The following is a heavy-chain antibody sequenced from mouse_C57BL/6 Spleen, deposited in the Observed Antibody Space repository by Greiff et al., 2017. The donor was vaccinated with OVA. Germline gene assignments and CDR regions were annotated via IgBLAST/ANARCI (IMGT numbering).Heavy chain of an antibody. CDR1: GYTFTDYE. CDR3: TRSTRYFDV. J-gene: IGHJ1*03. Sequence: VHLVESGAELVRPGASVTLSCKASGYTFTDYEMHWVKQTPVHGLEWIGAIDPETGGTAYNQKFKGKAILTADKSSSTAYMELRSLTSEDSAVYYCTRSTRYFDVWGTGTTVTVSS. V-gene: IGHV1-15*01. CDR2: IDPETGGT.